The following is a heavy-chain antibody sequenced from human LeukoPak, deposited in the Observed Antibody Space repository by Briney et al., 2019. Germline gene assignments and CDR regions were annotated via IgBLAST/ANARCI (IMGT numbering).Heavy chain of an antibody. CDR1: GGSICSTNW. CDR2: IYHSGST. D-gene: IGHD6-19*01. CDR3: ARVYSSDNWFDP. V-gene: IGHV4-4*02. J-gene: IGHJ5*02. Sequence: SGTLSLTCAVSGGSICSTNWWSWVRQPPGKGLEWVGEIYHSGSTNYNPSLKSRVTISVDKSKNQLSLKLRSVTAADTAVYYCARVYSSDNWFDPWGEGTLVTVSS.